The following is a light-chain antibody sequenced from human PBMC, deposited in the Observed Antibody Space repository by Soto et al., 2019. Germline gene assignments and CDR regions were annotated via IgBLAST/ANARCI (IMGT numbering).Light chain of an antibody. J-gene: IGKJ2*01. CDR1: QSLVHSDGNTY. CDR3: MQATPLPHSYT. V-gene: IGKV2-24*01. CDR2: KIS. Sequence: DIVMTQTPLSSPVTLGQPASISCRSSQSLVHSDGNTYSSWLQQRPGQPPRLLIYKISNRFTGVPDRLSASGARTDFSLKISRVESEDVGVDYCMQATPLPHSYTFSPGTKLEIK.